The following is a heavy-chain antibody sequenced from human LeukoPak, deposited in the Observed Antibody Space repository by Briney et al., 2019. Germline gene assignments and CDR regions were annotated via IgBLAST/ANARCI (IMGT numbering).Heavy chain of an antibody. CDR1: GYIFNTAW. CDR3: ARPGGSWPHAFDI. J-gene: IGHJ3*02. CDR2: IYPGDSDA. V-gene: IGHV5-51*01. D-gene: IGHD1-26*01. Sequence: GESLKISCKASGYIFNTAWIGWVRQMPGKGLEWMGMIYPGDSDAKYSPSFQGQVTISADKSISTAYLQWSSLKASDTAMYYCARPGGSWPHAFDIWGQGTMVTVSS.